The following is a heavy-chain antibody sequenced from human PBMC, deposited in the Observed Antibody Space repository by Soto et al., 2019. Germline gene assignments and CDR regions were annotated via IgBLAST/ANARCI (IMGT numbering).Heavy chain of an antibody. CDR3: ARDSHWTTVTGVGRNNWFDP. V-gene: IGHV4-30-4*01. Sequence: SETLSLTCTVSGGSISSGDYYWSWIRQPPGKGLEWIGYIYYSGSTYYNPSLKSRVTISVDTSKNQFSLKVSSVTAADTAVYYCARDSHWTTVTGVGRNNWFDPWGQGILVTVSS. D-gene: IGHD4-17*01. J-gene: IGHJ5*02. CDR2: IYYSGST. CDR1: GGSISSGDYY.